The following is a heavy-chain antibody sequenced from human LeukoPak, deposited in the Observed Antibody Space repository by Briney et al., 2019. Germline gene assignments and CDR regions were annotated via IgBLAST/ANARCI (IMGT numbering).Heavy chain of an antibody. D-gene: IGHD6-19*01. J-gene: IGHJ4*02. CDR3: ARLEPTIAVAGPFDY. CDR2: IYYSGST. Sequence: MTSGTLSLTCTVSGGSISSSSYYWGWIRQPPGKGLEWIGSIYYSGSTYYNPSLKSRVTISVDTSKNQFSLKLSSVTAADTAVYYCARLEPTIAVAGPFDYWGQGTLVTVSS. CDR1: GGSISSSSYY. V-gene: IGHV4-39*01.